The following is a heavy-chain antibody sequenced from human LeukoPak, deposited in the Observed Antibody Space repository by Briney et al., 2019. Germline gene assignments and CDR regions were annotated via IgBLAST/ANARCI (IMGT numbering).Heavy chain of an antibody. CDR3: ARLYCSGGSCYSVDY. CDR1: GFTFTNYA. V-gene: IGHV3-23*01. Sequence: GGSLRLSCAASGFTFTNYAMSWVRQAPGMGLEWVSGISGSDSGTYYADSVKGRYTISRDNSRNTLYLQINSLRAEDTAVYYCARLYCSGGSCYSVDYWGQGTLVTVSS. D-gene: IGHD2-15*01. CDR2: ISGSDSGT. J-gene: IGHJ4*02.